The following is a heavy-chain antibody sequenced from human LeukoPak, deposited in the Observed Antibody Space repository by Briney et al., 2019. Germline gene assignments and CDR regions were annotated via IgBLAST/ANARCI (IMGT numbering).Heavy chain of an antibody. CDR2: INPGRSSI. Sequence: GRSLRLSCAASGFTFSSYWMHWVRQVPGKGLVWVARINPGRSSITYADSVKGRFTMSRDNSKNTLYLQMSSLRAEDTAVYYCASRAYYNILTEHHMWYYFDYWGQGTLVTVSS. D-gene: IGHD3-9*01. CDR1: GFTFSSYW. J-gene: IGHJ4*02. V-gene: IGHV3-74*01. CDR3: ASRAYYNILTEHHMWYYFDY.